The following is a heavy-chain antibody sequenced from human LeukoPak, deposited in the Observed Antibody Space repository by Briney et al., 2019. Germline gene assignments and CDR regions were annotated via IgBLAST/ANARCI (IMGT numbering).Heavy chain of an antibody. J-gene: IGHJ4*02. CDR3: ARETQTYYYDSSGYYWQYYFDY. CDR2: IKQDGSEK. CDR1: GFTFSSYW. D-gene: IGHD3-22*01. V-gene: IGHV3-7*01. Sequence: GGSLRLSCAASGFTFSSYWMSWVRQAPGKGLAWVANIKQDGSEKYYVDSVKGRFTISRDNAKNSLYLQMNSLRAEDTAVYYCARETQTYYYDSSGYYWQYYFDYWGQGALVTVSS.